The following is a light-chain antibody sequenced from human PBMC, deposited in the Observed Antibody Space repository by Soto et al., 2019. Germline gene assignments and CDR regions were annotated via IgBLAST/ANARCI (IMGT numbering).Light chain of an antibody. CDR2: AAS. CDR1: QSISSY. Sequence: DIQMTQSPSSLSASVGDRVTITCRASQSISSYLNWYQQKPGKAPKLLIYAASSLQSGVPSRFSGSGSGTDFTLTISSLQPDDFAIYFCQQSYSTPPTFGQGTKVDIK. CDR3: QQSYSTPPT. V-gene: IGKV1-39*01. J-gene: IGKJ2*01.